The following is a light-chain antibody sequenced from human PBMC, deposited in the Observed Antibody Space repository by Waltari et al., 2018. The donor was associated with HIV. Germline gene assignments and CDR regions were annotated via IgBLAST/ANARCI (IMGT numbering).Light chain of an antibody. CDR3: SSYAGSKDV. V-gene: IGLV2-8*01. Sequence: QSALTQPPSASGSPGQSVTISCTGPSSDIGGYNYVSWYQQHPGEVPKLMIYEVNKRPSGVPDRFSASKSGNTASLTVSGLQAEDEADYYCSSYAGSKDVFGTGTKVTVL. CDR1: SSDIGGYNY. J-gene: IGLJ1*01. CDR2: EVN.